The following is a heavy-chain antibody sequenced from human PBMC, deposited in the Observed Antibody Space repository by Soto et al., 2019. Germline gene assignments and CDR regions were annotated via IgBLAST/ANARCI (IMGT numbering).Heavy chain of an antibody. Sequence: QVQLQESGPGLVKPSETLSLTCTVSGGSISSYYWSWIRQPPGKGLEWIGYIYYSGITNYNPSLKSRVTISVDTSKNQFSLKLSSVTAADTAVYYCVRSVPYCSGGSCLDFDIWGQGTMVTVSS. J-gene: IGHJ3*02. D-gene: IGHD2-15*01. CDR2: IYYSGIT. V-gene: IGHV4-59*08. CDR3: VRSVPYCSGGSCLDFDI. CDR1: GGSISSYY.